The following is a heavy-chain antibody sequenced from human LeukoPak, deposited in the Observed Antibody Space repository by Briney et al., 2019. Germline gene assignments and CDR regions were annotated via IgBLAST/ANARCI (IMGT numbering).Heavy chain of an antibody. CDR2: IGAYNGNT. CDR1: GYTFTSYG. V-gene: IGHV1-18*01. Sequence: ASVKVSCKASGYTFTSYGISWARQAPGQGLEWMGWIGAYNGNTNYAQKLQGRVTMTTDTSTSTAYMELRGLRSDDTAVYYCAREGYCTGGVCYIVGEQDAFDIWGQGTMVTVSS. CDR3: AREGYCTGGVCYIVGEQDAFDI. D-gene: IGHD2-8*02. J-gene: IGHJ3*02.